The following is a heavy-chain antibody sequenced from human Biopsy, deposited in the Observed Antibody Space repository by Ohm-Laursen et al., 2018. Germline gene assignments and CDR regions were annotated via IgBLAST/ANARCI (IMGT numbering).Heavy chain of an antibody. V-gene: IGHV4-31*01. CDR2: ISYSGTT. Sequence: TLSLTCPVSGGSIGGGEYYWKWIRQHPGKGLEWIGLISYSGTTFYNPSLESLLTISIDTSKNHFSLNLRSVTAADTAVYYCARGVPHYDGSGFPLAGYWYFDLWGRGTLVTVSS. CDR3: ARGVPHYDGSGFPLAGYWYFDL. J-gene: IGHJ2*01. CDR1: GGSIGGGEYY. D-gene: IGHD3-22*01.